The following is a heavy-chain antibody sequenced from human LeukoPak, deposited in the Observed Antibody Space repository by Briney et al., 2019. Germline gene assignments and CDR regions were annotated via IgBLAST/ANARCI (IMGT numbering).Heavy chain of an antibody. CDR3: ARLGSVGYYNYQYMDI. CDR2: INVIGNT. D-gene: IGHD3-10*01. CDR1: GGSFSGYY. J-gene: IGHJ6*03. V-gene: IGHV4-34*01. Sequence: SETLSLTCAVYGGSFSGYYWSWIRQPPGKGLEWIGEINVIGNTNYDPSLRSRVTISVDTSKNQFSLSLTSATAADTAVYFCARLGSVGYYNYQYMDIWGNGTTVTVSS.